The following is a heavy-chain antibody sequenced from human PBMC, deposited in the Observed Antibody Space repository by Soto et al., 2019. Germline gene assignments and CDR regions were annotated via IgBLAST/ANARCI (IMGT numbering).Heavy chain of an antibody. Sequence: QVQLQESGPGVVKPSQTLSLTCTVSGGSFSSGDYYWSWVRQPPGKGLEWIGYIYYTGSTFNNPSPQSRVALPPDTSKTQAALTRSSVAAADKAVYYCARIHFGDEPSYYYYGMDVWGQGTTVTVSS. CDR1: GGSFSSGDYY. J-gene: IGHJ6*02. CDR2: IYYTGST. D-gene: IGHD4-17*01. V-gene: IGHV4-30-4*01. CDR3: ARIHFGDEPSYYYYGMDV.